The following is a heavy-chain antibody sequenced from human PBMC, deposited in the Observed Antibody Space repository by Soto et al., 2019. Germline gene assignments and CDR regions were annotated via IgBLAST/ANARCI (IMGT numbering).Heavy chain of an antibody. Sequence: GGSLRLSCAASGFTFNTFWMSWVRQSPGKGLEWVANIKHDGSETYYADSVKGRFTISRDNAKNSLFLQMNSLGVEDTAVYYCARGGGGGLFEHWGQGVLVTVSS. CDR2: IKHDGSET. J-gene: IGHJ4*02. D-gene: IGHD2-21*01. CDR3: ARGGGGGLFEH. CDR1: GFTFNTFW. V-gene: IGHV3-7*01.